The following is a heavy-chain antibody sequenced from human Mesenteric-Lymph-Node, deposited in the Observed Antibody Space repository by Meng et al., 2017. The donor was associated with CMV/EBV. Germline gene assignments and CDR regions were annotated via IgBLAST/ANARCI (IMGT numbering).Heavy chain of an antibody. CDR1: GFTFDTYS. CDR2: ITSASSYI. D-gene: IGHD2-21*01. CDR3: SRALGIGPHYFDY. Sequence: GESLKISCVASGFTFDTYSMNWVRQAPGKGLEWVSCITSASSYIYYADSVKGRFTISRDNAKNSLYLQMNSLRDEDTAVYYCSRALGIGPHYFDYWGQGSLVTVSS. J-gene: IGHJ4*02. V-gene: IGHV3-21*01.